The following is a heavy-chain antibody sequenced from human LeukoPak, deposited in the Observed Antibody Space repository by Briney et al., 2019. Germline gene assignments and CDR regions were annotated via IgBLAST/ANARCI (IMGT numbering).Heavy chain of an antibody. J-gene: IGHJ4*02. V-gene: IGHV1-18*01. Sequence: ASVKVSCKASGDTFTSYVFSWVRQAPGQGLEWMGWISAYNGKTNYAQKFQGRVTITADKSTSTAYMELSSLRSEDTAVYYCAMYYYGSGSYSTDYWGQGTLVTVSS. CDR3: AMYYYGSGSYSTDY. D-gene: IGHD3-10*01. CDR2: ISAYNGKT. CDR1: GDTFTSYV.